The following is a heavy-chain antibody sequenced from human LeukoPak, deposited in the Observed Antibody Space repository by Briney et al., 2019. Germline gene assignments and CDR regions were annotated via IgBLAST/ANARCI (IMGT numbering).Heavy chain of an antibody. D-gene: IGHD4-23*01. V-gene: IGHV1-8*01. Sequence: ASVKVSCKASGYTFTNYAINWVRQAPGQGLEWMGWMNPNSDNIGYAQKFQGRVTMTRDTSISTAYMELSSLRSDDTAVYFCARGNYDGYYFDSWGQGTLVTVCS. J-gene: IGHJ4*02. CDR3: ARGNYDGYYFDS. CDR2: MNPNSDNI. CDR1: GYTFTNYA.